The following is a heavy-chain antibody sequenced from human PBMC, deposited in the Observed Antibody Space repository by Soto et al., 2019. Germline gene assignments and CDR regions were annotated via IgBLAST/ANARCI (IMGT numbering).Heavy chain of an antibody. V-gene: IGHV4-39*01. J-gene: IGHJ6*03. Sequence: SQTKFLTGSVADGNIISRSYYWGRIKKPPGKGRGGIGNIYYSAYTYHNPSLKSRVTISVDTSKNHFSLKPSPVPAADTAVYYCARQGGITMVRGVIFYYYYYYMDVWGKGTTVTVSS. CDR1: DGNIISRSYY. D-gene: IGHD3-10*01. CDR3: ARQGGITMVRGVIFYYYYYYMDV. CDR2: IYYSAYT.